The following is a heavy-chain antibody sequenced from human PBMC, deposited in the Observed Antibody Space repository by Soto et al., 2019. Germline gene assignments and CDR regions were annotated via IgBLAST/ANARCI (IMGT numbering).Heavy chain of an antibody. CDR2: ILPTLRLT. Sequence: VQLVQSGAEVKKPGASLRVSCETSGGTSTIYTIPWVRPAPGQGLHWMGGILPTLRLTNYPQSFPGRLTITPTPLAPTSLTYKDKVLYVCAAEKGRGGRVGGQSRGQGTLVTVSS. D-gene: IGHD1-26*01. J-gene: IGHJ4*02. V-gene: IGHV1-69*02. CDR1: GGTSTIYT. CDR3: GGRVGGQS.